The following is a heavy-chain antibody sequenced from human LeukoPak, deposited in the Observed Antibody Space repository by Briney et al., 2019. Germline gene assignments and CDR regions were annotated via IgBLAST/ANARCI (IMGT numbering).Heavy chain of an antibody. CDR2: IWYDGSNK. CDR3: ARGIQLSDY. D-gene: IGHD5-18*01. J-gene: IGHJ4*02. V-gene: IGHV3-33*01. Sequence: GGSLRLSYAASGFTFSSYGMHWVRQAPGKGLEWVAVIWYDGSNKYYADSVKGRFTISRDNSKNTLFLQMNSLRAEDTAVFYCARGIQLSDYWGQGTLVTVSS. CDR1: GFTFSSYG.